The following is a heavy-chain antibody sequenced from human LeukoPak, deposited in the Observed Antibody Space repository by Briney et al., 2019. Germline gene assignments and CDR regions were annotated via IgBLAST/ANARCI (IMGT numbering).Heavy chain of an antibody. V-gene: IGHV1-3*01. CDR3: ATNGRGVIVTAPFDY. Sequence: ASVKVSCKASGYTFTSYAMHWVRQAPGRRLEWMGWINAGNGNTKYSQKFQGRVTITRDTSASTAYMELSSLRSEDTAVYYCATNGRGVIVTAPFDYWGQGTLVTVSS. D-gene: IGHD3-16*02. CDR1: GYTFTSYA. CDR2: INAGNGNT. J-gene: IGHJ4*02.